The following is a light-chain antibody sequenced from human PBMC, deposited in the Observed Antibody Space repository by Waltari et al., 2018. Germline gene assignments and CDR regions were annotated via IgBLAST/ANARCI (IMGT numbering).Light chain of an antibody. J-gene: IGLJ2*01. V-gene: IGLV2-14*01. CDR1: SSDVGGSNY. CDR2: EVT. Sequence: QSALTQPASVSGSPGQSSTISCTGTSSDVGGSNYVSWYQQHPGKAPKLIIYEVTNRPSGVSNRFSGSKSGNTASLTISGLQAEDEADYSCSSYTSSSTFSVVFGGGTKLTVL. CDR3: SSYTSSSTFSVV.